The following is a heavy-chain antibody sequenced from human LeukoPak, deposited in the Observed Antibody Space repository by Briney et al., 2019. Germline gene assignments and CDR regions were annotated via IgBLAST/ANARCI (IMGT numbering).Heavy chain of an antibody. CDR1: GSSISSDY. D-gene: IGHD6-19*01. J-gene: IGHJ5*02. V-gene: IGHV4-4*09. CDR3: ARQKAGNCFDP. CDR2: IYTSGSN. Sequence: SETLSLTCTVSGSSISSDYWSWIRQPPGKGLEWIGYIYTSGSNHYNPSLKSRVTISGDTSKNQFPLKLSSVTAADTAVYYCARQKAGNCFDPWGQGTPVTVSS.